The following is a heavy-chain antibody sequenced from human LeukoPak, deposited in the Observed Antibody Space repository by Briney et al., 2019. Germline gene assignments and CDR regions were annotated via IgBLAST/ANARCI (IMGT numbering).Heavy chain of an antibody. V-gene: IGHV4-34*01. CDR2: INHSGST. CDR3: AGVVPAAPWYFDY. Sequence: SETLSLTCAVYGGSFSGYYWSWIRQPPGKGLEWIGEINHSGSTNYNPSLKSRVTISVDTSKNQFSLKLNSVTAADTAVYYCAGVVPAAPWYFDYWGQRTLVTVSS. J-gene: IGHJ4*02. D-gene: IGHD2-2*01. CDR1: GGSFSGYY.